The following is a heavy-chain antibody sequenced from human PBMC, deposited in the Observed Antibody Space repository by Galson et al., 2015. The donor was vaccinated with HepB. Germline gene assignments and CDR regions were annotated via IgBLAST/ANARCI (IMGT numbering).Heavy chain of an antibody. J-gene: IGHJ4*02. CDR3: AKASDIAVAGTGYYFDY. D-gene: IGHD6-19*01. Sequence: SLRLSCAASGFTFSSYGMHWVRQAPGKGLEWVAFIRYDGSNKYYADSVKGRFTISRDNSKNTLYLQMNSLRAEDTAVYYCAKASDIAVAGTGYYFDYWGQGTLVTVSS. CDR1: GFTFSSYG. V-gene: IGHV3-30*02. CDR2: IRYDGSNK.